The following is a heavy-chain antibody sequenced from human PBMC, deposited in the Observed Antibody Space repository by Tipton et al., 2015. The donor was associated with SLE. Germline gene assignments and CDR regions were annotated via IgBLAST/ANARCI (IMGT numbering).Heavy chain of an antibody. Sequence: SLRLSCVASTFTFSNYWMSWVRQAPGKGLEWVANINQDESARYYVDSVKGRFTISRDNAKNSVYLQIDSLRVEDTAVYYCAKMGISNWHFDNWGQGTLVTVSS. D-gene: IGHD2/OR15-2a*01. CDR1: TFTFSNYW. CDR3: AKMGISNWHFDN. V-gene: IGHV3-7*01. J-gene: IGHJ4*02. CDR2: INQDESAR.